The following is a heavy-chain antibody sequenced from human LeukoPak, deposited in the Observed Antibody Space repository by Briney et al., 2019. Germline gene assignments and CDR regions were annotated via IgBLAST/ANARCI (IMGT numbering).Heavy chain of an antibody. J-gene: IGHJ4*02. D-gene: IGHD2-2*01. CDR3: ARVRGYCSSTSCYAFDY. V-gene: IGHV4-31*03. CDR1: GGSISSGGYY. CDR2: IYYSGST. Sequence: SETLSLTCTVSGGSISSGGYYWSWLRQHPGKGLEWIGYIYYSGSTYYNPSLKSRFTISVDTSKNQFSLKLSSVTAADTAVYYCARVRGYCSSTSCYAFDYWGQGTLVTVSS.